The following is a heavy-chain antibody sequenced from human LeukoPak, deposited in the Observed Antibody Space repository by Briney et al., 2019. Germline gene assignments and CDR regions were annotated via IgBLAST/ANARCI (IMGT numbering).Heavy chain of an antibody. D-gene: IGHD6-13*01. CDR2: ISSSSSYI. CDR3: ARDHGLWVSSSILTLDYYYYGMDV. J-gene: IGHJ6*02. Sequence: GGSLRLSCAASGFTFSSYSMNWVRQAPGKGLEWVSSISSSSSYIYYADSVKGRFTISRDNAKNSLYLQMNSLRAEDTAVYYCARDHGLWVSSSILTLDYYYYGMDVWGQGTTVTVSS. CDR1: GFTFSSYS. V-gene: IGHV3-21*01.